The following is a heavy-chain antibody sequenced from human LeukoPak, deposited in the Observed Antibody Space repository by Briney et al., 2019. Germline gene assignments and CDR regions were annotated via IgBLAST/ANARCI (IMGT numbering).Heavy chain of an antibody. D-gene: IGHD6-19*01. Sequence: GGSLRLSCAASGFTFSSYWMSWVRQAPGKGLEWVANIKQDGSEKYYVDSVKGRFTISRDNAKNSLYLQMNSLRAEDTAVYYCARAAHGFVENIAVAGTWVYWGQGTLVTVSS. CDR3: ARAAHGFVENIAVAGTWVY. CDR2: IKQDGSEK. J-gene: IGHJ4*02. CDR1: GFTFSSYW. V-gene: IGHV3-7*01.